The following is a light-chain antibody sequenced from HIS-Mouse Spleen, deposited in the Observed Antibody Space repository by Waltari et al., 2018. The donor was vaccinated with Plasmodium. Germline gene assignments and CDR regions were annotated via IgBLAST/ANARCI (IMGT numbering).Light chain of an antibody. CDR2: GAS. V-gene: IGKV3-20*01. CDR3: QQYGSSPYT. CDR1: QSVSSSY. J-gene: IGKJ2*01. Sequence: EIVLTQSPGPLSLSPGERATLPCRASQSVSSSYLAWYQQKPGQAPRLLIYGASSRATGIPDRLSGSGSGTDFTLTISRLEPEDFAVYYCQQYGSSPYTFGQGTKLEIK.